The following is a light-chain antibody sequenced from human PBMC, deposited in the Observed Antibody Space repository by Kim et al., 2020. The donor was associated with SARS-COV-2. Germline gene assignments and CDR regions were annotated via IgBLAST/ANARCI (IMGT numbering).Light chain of an antibody. J-gene: IGKJ1*01. Sequence: PVERATRSCRASQSVHSNLAWYQQKPGQAPRLLFFGASTRATGIPARFSGSGSGTEFTLTISSLQSEDSAVYYCQQYDNWPPRWTFGQGTKVDIK. CDR1: QSVHSN. CDR2: GAS. CDR3: QQYDNWPPRWT. V-gene: IGKV3-15*01.